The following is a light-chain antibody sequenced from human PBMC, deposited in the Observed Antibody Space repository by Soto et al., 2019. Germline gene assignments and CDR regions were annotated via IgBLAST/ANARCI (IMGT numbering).Light chain of an antibody. J-gene: IGKJ1*01. CDR1: ESVSSN. CDR3: QQYYHWPRT. Sequence: EIVATQSPTTQSVSPGERATLSCRASESVSSNLAWFQHKPGQAPRLLIYAASTKATGVPARFTGSGSRTDFNLTITSLQSEDFAVYYCQQYYHWPRTFGQGTKVDI. CDR2: AAS. V-gene: IGKV3-15*01.